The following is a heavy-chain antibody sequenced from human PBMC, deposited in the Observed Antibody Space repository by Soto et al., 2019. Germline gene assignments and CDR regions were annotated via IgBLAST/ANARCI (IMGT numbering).Heavy chain of an antibody. D-gene: IGHD3-10*01. CDR3: ARSGSPVSPCDY. CDR2: IYCRGGT. Sequence: SSGTLSPTCTLSCLSISSGYFYWGLIRPAPRKGLGRIGKIYCRGGTPPRAPPKRRDTISLYTPQNQFSLRLSSVTAADTAVYYCARSGSPVSPCDYWGQGTLVTVSS. V-gene: IGHV4-39*07. J-gene: IGHJ4*02. CDR1: CLSISSGYFY.